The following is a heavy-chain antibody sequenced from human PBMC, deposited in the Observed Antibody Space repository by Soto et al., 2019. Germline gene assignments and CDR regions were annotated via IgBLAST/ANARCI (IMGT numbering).Heavy chain of an antibody. J-gene: IGHJ4*02. CDR1: GYTFTHYY. V-gene: IGHV1-46*01. CDR2: INPASGST. CDR3: ARDLAAGDH. Sequence: QVQLVQSGAEVKKPGASVKLSCRTSGYTFTHYYIHWVRQAPGQGLEWLGIINPASGSTNYAQDFQGRVTLTMGTSTTTVYMDLSGLRAEDTAIFYCARDLAAGDHWGQGTRVTVSS. D-gene: IGHD3-3*02.